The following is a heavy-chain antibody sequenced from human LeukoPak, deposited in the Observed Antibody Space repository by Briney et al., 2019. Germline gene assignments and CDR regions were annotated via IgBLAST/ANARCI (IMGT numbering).Heavy chain of an antibody. V-gene: IGHV1-18*01. Sequence: ASVKVSCKASGYTFTSYGISWVRQAPGQGLEWMGWISAYNGNTNYAQKLQGRVTMTTDTSTSTAYMELRSLRSDDTAVYYCARSPKGIAVAGSLWYFDLWGRGTLVTVSS. CDR2: ISAYNGNT. D-gene: IGHD6-19*01. CDR3: ARSPKGIAVAGSLWYFDL. J-gene: IGHJ2*01. CDR1: GYTFTSYG.